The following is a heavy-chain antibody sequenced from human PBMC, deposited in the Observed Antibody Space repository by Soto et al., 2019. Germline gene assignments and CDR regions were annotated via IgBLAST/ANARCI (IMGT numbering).Heavy chain of an antibody. CDR1: GFTFSSYE. D-gene: IGHD1-26*01. Sequence: EVQLVESGGGLVQPGGSLRLSCAASGFTFSSYEMNWVRQAPGKGLEWVSYISSSGSTIYYADSVKGRFTISRDNAKNSLYLQMNSLRAEDTGVYYCARGELRDWYFALWGRGTLVTVSS. CDR3: ARGELRDWYFAL. J-gene: IGHJ2*01. CDR2: ISSSGSTI. V-gene: IGHV3-48*03.